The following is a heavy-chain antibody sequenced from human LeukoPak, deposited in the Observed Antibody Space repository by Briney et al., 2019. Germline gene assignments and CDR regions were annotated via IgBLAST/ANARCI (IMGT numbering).Heavy chain of an antibody. J-gene: IGHJ5*02. Sequence: GGSLRLPCAASGFTFNDYYMSWIRQAPGKGLEWRSYINIGGANTHYADSVKGRFTISRDNAKKSLYLEMNNLRAEDTAVYYCATDGAGFDTWGQGVLVTVSS. CDR2: INIGGANT. V-gene: IGHV3-11*01. CDR1: GFTFNDYY. CDR3: ATDGAGFDT.